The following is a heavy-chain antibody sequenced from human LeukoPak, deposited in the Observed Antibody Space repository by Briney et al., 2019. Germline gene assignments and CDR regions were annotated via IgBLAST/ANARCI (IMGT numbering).Heavy chain of an antibody. CDR2: IYYSGST. CDR1: GGSISSGDYY. CDR3: ARGGVVDTTPRWYYFEF. D-gene: IGHD5-12*01. Sequence: SETLSLTCTVSGGSISSGDYYWSWIRQPPGKGLEWIGYIYYSGSTYYNPSLKSRVTISVDTSKNQFSLKLSSVTAADTAVYYCARGGVVDTTPRWYYFEFWGQGTLVTVSS. J-gene: IGHJ4*02. V-gene: IGHV4-30-4*08.